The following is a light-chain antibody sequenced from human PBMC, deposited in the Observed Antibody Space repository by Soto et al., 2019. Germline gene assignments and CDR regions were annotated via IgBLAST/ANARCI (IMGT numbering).Light chain of an antibody. CDR2: DAS. CDR1: QSVGSS. V-gene: IGKV3-11*01. Sequence: EIVLTQSPDTLSLSPGERATLSCRASQSVGSSLAWYQPKPGQAPRLLIYDASNRATGIPARFSGSGSGTDFTLTISSLEPEDFAVYYCQQRSNWPPEVTFGPGTKVDIK. J-gene: IGKJ3*01. CDR3: QQRSNWPPEVT.